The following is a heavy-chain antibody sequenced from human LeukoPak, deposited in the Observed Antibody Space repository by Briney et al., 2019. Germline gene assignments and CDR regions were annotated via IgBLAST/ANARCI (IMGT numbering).Heavy chain of an antibody. V-gene: IGHV4-39*01. CDR1: GGSISSSSYY. CDR3: ARAPYWSYYFDY. D-gene: IGHD2-15*01. Sequence: SETLSLTCTVSGGSISSSSYYWGWIRQPPGKGLEWIGSIYYSGSTYYNPSLKSRVTISVDTSKNQFSLKLSSVTAADTAVYYCARAPYWSYYFDYWGQGTLVTVSS. J-gene: IGHJ4*02. CDR2: IYYSGST.